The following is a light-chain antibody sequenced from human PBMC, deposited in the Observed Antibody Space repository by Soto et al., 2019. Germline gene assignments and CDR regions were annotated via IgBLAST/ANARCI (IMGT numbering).Light chain of an antibody. CDR3: QQYANLPPCT. V-gene: IGKV1-33*01. Sequence: DIQMTQSPSSLSASVGDRVTITCQASQDISNYFNWYQQKPGKAPKLLIYDASNLETGVPSRFSGSGAETDFTFPISSLQPEDIATYYCQQYANLPPCTFGQGTKL. CDR2: DAS. CDR1: QDISNY. J-gene: IGKJ2*02.